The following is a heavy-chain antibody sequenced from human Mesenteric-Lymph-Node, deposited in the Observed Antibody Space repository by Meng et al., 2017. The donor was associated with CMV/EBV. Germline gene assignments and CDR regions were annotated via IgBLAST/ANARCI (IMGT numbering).Heavy chain of an antibody. V-gene: IGHV3-74*01. J-gene: IGHJ4*02. CDR3: TSGEDAGRVFEF. Sequence: GGSLRLSCGASGFSFSDCWMHWVRLVPGKGLVWVSRINRDGTYTKYADSVKGRFTISRDNAKNTLHLQMNSRRAEATAVYYCTSGEDAGRVFEFWGQGSQVTVSS. D-gene: IGHD3-10*01. CDR1: GFSFSDCW. CDR2: INRDGTYT.